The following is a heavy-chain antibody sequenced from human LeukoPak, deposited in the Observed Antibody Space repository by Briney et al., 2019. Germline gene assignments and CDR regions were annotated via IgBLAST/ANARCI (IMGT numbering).Heavy chain of an antibody. CDR2: ISWNSGTI. V-gene: IGHV3-9*01. CDR1: GFTFDNYA. Sequence: GGSLKLSCAASGFTFDNYAMNWVRQVPGKGLEWISLISWNSGTIGYADSVKGRFTISRDNANNFLYLQMNSLRAEDTALYYCARAYKDRSLAGKKEFFQHWGQGTLVTVSS. CDR3: ARAYKDRSLAGKKEFFQH. J-gene: IGHJ1*01. D-gene: IGHD6-19*01.